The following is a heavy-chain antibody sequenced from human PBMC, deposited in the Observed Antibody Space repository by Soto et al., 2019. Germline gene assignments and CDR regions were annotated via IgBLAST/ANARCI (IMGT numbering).Heavy chain of an antibody. Sequence: GGSLRLSCAASGFTFDDYAMHWVRQAPGKGLEWVSGISWNSGSIGYADSVKGRLTISRDNSKNTLYLQMNSLRAEDTAVYYCAREGYYYDSSGYPAGYNWFDPWGQGTLVTVSS. CDR1: GFTFDDYA. J-gene: IGHJ5*02. V-gene: IGHV3-9*01. CDR3: AREGYYYDSSGYPAGYNWFDP. CDR2: ISWNSGSI. D-gene: IGHD3-22*01.